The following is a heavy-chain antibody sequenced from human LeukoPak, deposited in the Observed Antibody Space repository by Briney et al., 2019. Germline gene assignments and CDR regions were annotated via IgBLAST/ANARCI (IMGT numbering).Heavy chain of an antibody. V-gene: IGHV4-30-4*08. CDR3: ARADIVLMVYATPGGWFDP. D-gene: IGHD2-8*01. CDR1: GGSISSGDYY. J-gene: IGHJ5*02. CDR2: IYYSGST. Sequence: SQTLSLTXTVSGGSISSGDYYWSWIRQPPGKGLEWIGYIYYSGSTYYNPSLKSRVTISVDTSKNQFSLKLSSVTAADTAVYYCARADIVLMVYATPGGWFDPWGQGTLVTVSS.